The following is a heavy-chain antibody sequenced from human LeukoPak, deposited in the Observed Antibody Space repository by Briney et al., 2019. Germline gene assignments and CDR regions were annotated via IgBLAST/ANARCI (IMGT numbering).Heavy chain of an antibody. CDR3: VRDATRGGDLDH. J-gene: IGHJ4*02. CDR1: GFIFTDYW. Sequence: PGGSLRLSCAASGFIFTDYWMMWVRQVPGKGLEWVAQINQDGSEKYYVDSVRGRFTISRDNAKNSLDLQMNTLRVEDTAVCYCVRDATRGGDLDHWGRGTLVTVSS. V-gene: IGHV3-7*01. D-gene: IGHD2-21*01. CDR2: INQDGSEK.